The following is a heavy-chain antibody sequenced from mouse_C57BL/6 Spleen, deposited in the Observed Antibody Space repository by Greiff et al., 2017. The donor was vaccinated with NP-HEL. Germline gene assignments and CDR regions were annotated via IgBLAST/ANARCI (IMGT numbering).Heavy chain of an antibody. J-gene: IGHJ4*01. D-gene: IGHD2-1*01. V-gene: IGHV1-52*01. Sequence: QVQLQQPGAELVRPGSSVKLSCKASGYTFTSYWMHWVKQRPIQGLEWIGNIDPSDSETHYNQKFKDKATLTVDKSSSTAYMQLSSLTSEDSAVYYCARAGYGNSYYAMDYWGQGTSVAVSS. CDR2: IDPSDSET. CDR3: ARAGYGNSYYAMDY. CDR1: GYTFTSYW.